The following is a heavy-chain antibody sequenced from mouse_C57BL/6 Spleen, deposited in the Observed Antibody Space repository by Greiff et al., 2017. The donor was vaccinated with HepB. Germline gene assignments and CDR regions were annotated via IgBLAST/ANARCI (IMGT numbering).Heavy chain of an antibody. V-gene: IGHV3-6*01. D-gene: IGHD2-3*01. CDR2: ISYDGSN. CDR3: ARGDGYSWYFDV. CDR1: GYSITSGYY. J-gene: IGHJ1*03. Sequence: DVKLQESGPGLVKPSQSLSLACSVTGYSITSGYYWNWIRQFPGNKLEWMGYISYDGSNNYNPSLKNRISITRDTSKNQFFLKLNSVTTEDTATYYCARGDGYSWYFDVWGTGTTVTVSS.